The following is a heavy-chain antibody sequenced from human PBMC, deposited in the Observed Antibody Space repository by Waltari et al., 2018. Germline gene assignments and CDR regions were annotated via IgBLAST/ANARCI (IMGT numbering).Heavy chain of an antibody. V-gene: IGHV3-23*04. J-gene: IGHJ4*02. D-gene: IGHD5-12*01. CDR2: ISGSGAYT. CDR1: GFTFTTYT. Sequence: EVQLVESGGALVQPGGSLRLSCAASGFTFTTYTMSWVRQAPGKGLEWVSAISGSGAYTYYADSVKGRFTIYRDNSKNTLYLQMNSLRAEDTALYYCAKDALVALAPSYFDYWGQGTLVTVSS. CDR3: AKDALVALAPSYFDY.